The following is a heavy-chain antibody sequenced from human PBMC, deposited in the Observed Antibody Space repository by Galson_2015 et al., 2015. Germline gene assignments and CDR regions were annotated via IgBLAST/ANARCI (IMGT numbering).Heavy chain of an antibody. V-gene: IGHV3-7*01. Sequence: SLRLSCAASGFTFRTYWMSWVRQAPGRGLEWVANIKEDGSKRYHADSVKGRFMISRDNAKNSLFLQMNSLRGDDTAIYYCARDDPWFGAYRFWGQGTLVTFSS. J-gene: IGHJ4*02. CDR2: IKEDGSKR. D-gene: IGHD3-10*01. CDR3: ARDDPWFGAYRF. CDR1: GFTFRTYW.